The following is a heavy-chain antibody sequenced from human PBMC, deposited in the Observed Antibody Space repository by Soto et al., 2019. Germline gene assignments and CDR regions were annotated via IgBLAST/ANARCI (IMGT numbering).Heavy chain of an antibody. CDR3: ARGRYCLTGRCFPNWFDS. J-gene: IGHJ5*01. D-gene: IGHD2-15*01. CDR1: GDSISTVDYF. V-gene: IGHV4-30-4*01. Sequence: SETLSLTCSVSGDSISTVDYFWAWIRQPPGQALEYIGYIYKSTTTYYNPSFESRAAISLDTSKSQFSLNVTSVIAADTAVYFCARGRYCLTGRCFPNWFDSWGQGTLVTVSS. CDR2: IYKSTTT.